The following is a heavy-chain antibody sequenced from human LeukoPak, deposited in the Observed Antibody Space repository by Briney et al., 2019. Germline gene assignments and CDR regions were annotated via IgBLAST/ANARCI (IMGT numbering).Heavy chain of an antibody. CDR2: INHSGST. CDR1: TGTFSGYY. Sequence: SETLSLTCAVYTGTFSGYYWSWLRQPPGKGLEWIGEINHSGSTNYNPSLKSRVTISVDTSKNQFSLKLSSVTAADTAVYYCARDMAVDDAFDIWGQGTMVTVSS. J-gene: IGHJ3*02. V-gene: IGHV4-34*01. D-gene: IGHD6-19*01. CDR3: ARDMAVDDAFDI.